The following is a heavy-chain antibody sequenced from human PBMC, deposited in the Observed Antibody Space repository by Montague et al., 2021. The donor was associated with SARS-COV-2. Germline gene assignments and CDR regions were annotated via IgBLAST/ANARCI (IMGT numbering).Heavy chain of an antibody. Sequence: SETLSLTCTVSGGSISSYYCGWVRQSPAKGLEWIGYSNYSSSVTTCYNPSLKSRVTISVDTSENQFSLKLTSVTAADTAVYYCARHGGGEVFARFMYWYFDVWGHGTLVTVSS. CDR2: SNYSSSVTT. CDR3: ARHGGGEVFARFMYWYFDV. J-gene: IGHJ2*01. D-gene: IGHD2-21*01. V-gene: IGHV4-59*08. CDR1: GGSISSYY.